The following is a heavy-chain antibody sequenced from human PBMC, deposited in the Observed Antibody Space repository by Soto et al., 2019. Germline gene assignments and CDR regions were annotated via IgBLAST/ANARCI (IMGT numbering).Heavy chain of an antibody. V-gene: IGHV3-13*05. CDR3: ARANYYGSEYGMDV. D-gene: IGHD3-10*01. CDR1: VFTFSSYD. J-gene: IGHJ6*02. CDR2: IGTAGDP. Sequence: PGGSLRLSCAASVFTFSSYDMHWVRQPTGKGLEWVSAIGTAGDPYYAGSVKGRFTISREKAKNSLYLQMNSLRAGDTAVYYCARANYYGSEYGMDVGGQGTTVTVSS.